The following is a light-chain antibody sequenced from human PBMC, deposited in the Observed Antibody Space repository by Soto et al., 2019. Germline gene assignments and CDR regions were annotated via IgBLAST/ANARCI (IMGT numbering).Light chain of an antibody. Sequence: EIVLTQSPGTLSLSPEERATLSCRASQSVSSSYLAWYQQKPGQAPRLLIYAASSRATGIPDRFSGSGSGTDFTLPISRLEPEDLAVYYCQQYGSSPLTFGGGTKVDIK. CDR1: QSVSSSY. V-gene: IGKV3-20*01. J-gene: IGKJ4*01. CDR2: AAS. CDR3: QQYGSSPLT.